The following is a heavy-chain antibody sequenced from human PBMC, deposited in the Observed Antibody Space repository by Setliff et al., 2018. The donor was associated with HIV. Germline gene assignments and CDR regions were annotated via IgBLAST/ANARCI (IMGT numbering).Heavy chain of an antibody. V-gene: IGHV4-59*12. CDR3: AREYYRSGGYYSGWKYY. D-gene: IGHD2-15*01. Sequence: LSLTCTVSGGSISEYYWSWIRQPPGKGLEWIGYIDYSGSTNYNASLKSRLTMSIDTSKSQFSLKLSSVNAADTAMYYCAREYYRSGGYYSGWKYYWGQGTLVTVSS. CDR2: IDYSGST. J-gene: IGHJ4*02. CDR1: GGSISEYY.